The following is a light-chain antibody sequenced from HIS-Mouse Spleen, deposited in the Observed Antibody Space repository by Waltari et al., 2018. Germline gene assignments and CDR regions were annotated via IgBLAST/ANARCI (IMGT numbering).Light chain of an antibody. CDR1: QSVSRSY. J-gene: IGKJ2*01. Sequence: EIVLTQSPGTLSLSPGERATLSCRARQSVSRSYLAWYQQKPGQAPRLLIYGASSRATGIPDRFSGSGSGTDFTLTISRLEPEDFAVYYCQQYGSSPKYTFGQGTKLEIK. CDR2: GAS. V-gene: IGKV3-20*01. CDR3: QQYGSSPKYT.